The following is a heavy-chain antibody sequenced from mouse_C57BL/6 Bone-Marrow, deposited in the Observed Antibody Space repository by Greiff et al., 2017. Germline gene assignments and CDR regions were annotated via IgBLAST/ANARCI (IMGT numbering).Heavy chain of an antibody. D-gene: IGHD1-1*01. CDR3: ARSSFYYGSSYGAMDY. CDR2: IFPGSGST. V-gene: IGHV1-75*01. Sequence: VQLQQSGPELVKPGASVKISCKASGYTFTDYYINWVKQRPGQGLEWIGWIFPGSGSTYYNEKFKGKATLTVDKSSSTAYMLLSSLTSEDSAVYFCARSSFYYGSSYGAMDYWGQGTSVTVSS. J-gene: IGHJ4*01. CDR1: GYTFTDYY.